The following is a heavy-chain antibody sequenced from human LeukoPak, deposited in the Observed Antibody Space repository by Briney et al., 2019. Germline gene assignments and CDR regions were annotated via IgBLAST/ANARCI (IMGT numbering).Heavy chain of an antibody. CDR2: IYYSGST. D-gene: IGHD6-13*01. CDR1: GGSISSGGNY. J-gene: IGHJ4*02. V-gene: IGHV4-31*03. Sequence: SQTLSLTCTVSGGSISSGGNYWSWIRQHPGKGLEWIGYIYYSGSTYYNPSLKSRVTMSVDTSKNQFSLKLSSVTAADTAVFCCARSSSSWYEGLFDYWGQGTLVTVSS. CDR3: ARSSSSWYEGLFDY.